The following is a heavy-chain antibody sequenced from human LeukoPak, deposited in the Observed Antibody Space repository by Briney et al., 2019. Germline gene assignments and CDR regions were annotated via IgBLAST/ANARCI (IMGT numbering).Heavy chain of an antibody. CDR1: GFTFSSYA. D-gene: IGHD6-19*01. J-gene: IGHJ6*02. V-gene: IGHV3-23*01. Sequence: GGSLRLSCAASGFTFSSYAMNWVRQAPGKGLEWVSAISGSGGSTYYADSVKGRFTISRDNSKNTLYLQMNSLRAEDTAVYYCANTGYSSGWYPRYYYYGMDVWGQGSTVTVSS. CDR2: ISGSGGST. CDR3: ANTGYSSGWYPRYYYYGMDV.